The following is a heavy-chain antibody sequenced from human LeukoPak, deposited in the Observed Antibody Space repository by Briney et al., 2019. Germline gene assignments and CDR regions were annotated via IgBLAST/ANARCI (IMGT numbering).Heavy chain of an antibody. J-gene: IGHJ4*02. CDR1: GFTFNNYA. CDR3: VMGFYFDY. CDR2: ISDRGGST. Sequence: PGGSLRLSCAASGFTFNNYAMYWVRQAPGKGLDWVSGISDRGGSTYYPDSVKGRFTISRDNSKNTLYLQMSSLRAEDTAIYYCVMGFYFDYWGQGTLVTVSS. V-gene: IGHV3-23*01. D-gene: IGHD2-8*01.